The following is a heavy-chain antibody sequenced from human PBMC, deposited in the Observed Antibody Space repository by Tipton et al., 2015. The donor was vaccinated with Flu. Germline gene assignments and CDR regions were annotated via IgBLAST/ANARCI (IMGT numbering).Heavy chain of an antibody. V-gene: IGHV4-39*01. Sequence: TLSLTCIVSADSIGSSTYYWGWIRQPPGKGLEWLGTVYYTGTTYYNPSLRSRVTISIDTSKNQFSLRLTSVTAADTAIYYCARLRTYYDYWSGSEDYYYYMDVWGKGTTVAVSS. D-gene: IGHD3-3*01. CDR2: VYYTGTT. J-gene: IGHJ6*03. CDR1: ADSIGSSTYY. CDR3: ARLRTYYDYWSGSEDYYYYMDV.